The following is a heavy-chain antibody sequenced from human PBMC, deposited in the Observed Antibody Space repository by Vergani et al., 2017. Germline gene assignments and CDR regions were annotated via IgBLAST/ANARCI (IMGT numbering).Heavy chain of an antibody. J-gene: IGHJ4*02. CDR3: ARLYGRDSSGSKYFDY. D-gene: IGHD3-22*01. CDR1: GYIFTNYW. V-gene: IGHV5-51*01. CDR2: IHPADSDT. Sequence: EVQLVQSGAEVKTPGESLTISCQISGYIFTNYWIGWVRQMPGKGLEGMGIIHPADSDTRYSPSFQGQVTISVVKSISTAYLQRSSLRASDSAMYYCARLYGRDSSGSKYFDYWGQGTLVTVSS.